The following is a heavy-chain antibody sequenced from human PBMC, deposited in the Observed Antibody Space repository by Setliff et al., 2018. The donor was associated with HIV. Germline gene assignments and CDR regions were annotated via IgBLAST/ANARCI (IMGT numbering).Heavy chain of an antibody. D-gene: IGHD3-3*01. V-gene: IGHV3-23*01. CDR1: GFTFSNYA. Sequence: GGSLRLSCAASGFTFSNYAMSWVRQAPGEGLEWVSAILSTGERTFYADSVKGRFTISRDNSKSTLYLQMNSLKTEDTAVYYCAEPRRYNTYYFDHWGQGTLVTVSS. CDR2: ILSTGERT. CDR3: AEPRRYNTYYFDH. J-gene: IGHJ4*02.